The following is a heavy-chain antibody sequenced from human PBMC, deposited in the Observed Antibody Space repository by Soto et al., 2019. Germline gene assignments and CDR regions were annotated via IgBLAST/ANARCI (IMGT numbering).Heavy chain of an antibody. V-gene: IGHV3-11*01. CDR1: GFTLRDYY. CDR2: ISSSGSTI. J-gene: IGHJ5*02. CDR3: ARSVLRYFAWLYNWFDP. Sequence: WGSLGLACSASGFTLRDYYMSGIRHAPGKGLEWVSYISSSGSTIYYADSVKGRFTISRDNAKNSLYMQMNSLRAEDTAVYYCARSVLRYFAWLYNWFDPWGQGTLVTVSS. D-gene: IGHD3-9*01.